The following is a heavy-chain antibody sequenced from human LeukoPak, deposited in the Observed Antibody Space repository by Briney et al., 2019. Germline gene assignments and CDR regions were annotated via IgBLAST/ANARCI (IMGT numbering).Heavy chain of an antibody. J-gene: IGHJ4*02. CDR2: FYRPDSV. CDR3: ARRAYSAAYWKHFDY. Sequence: SETLSLTCTVSGGSLIGYYWAWVRQSAGQAPEWIGRFYRPDSVSYNPSLKSRVTISVDTSKNQFSLKLNSVTAADTAVYFCARRAYSAAYWKHFDYWGQGTLVTVSS. CDR1: GGSLIGYY. D-gene: IGHD1-1*01. V-gene: IGHV4-4*07.